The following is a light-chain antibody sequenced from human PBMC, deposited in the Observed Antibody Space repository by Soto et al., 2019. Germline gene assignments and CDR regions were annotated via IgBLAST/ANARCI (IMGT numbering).Light chain of an antibody. V-gene: IGKV1-5*01. CDR2: DAS. J-gene: IGKJ1*01. Sequence: DIQMTQSPSTLSASVGDRVTITCWASQSIGNWLAWYHQKPGKAPKLLIYDASSLQSGVPSRFSGSGSGTEFTLTISSLQPDDFATYYCQQYNSYSWTFGQGTKVEIK. CDR1: QSIGNW. CDR3: QQYNSYSWT.